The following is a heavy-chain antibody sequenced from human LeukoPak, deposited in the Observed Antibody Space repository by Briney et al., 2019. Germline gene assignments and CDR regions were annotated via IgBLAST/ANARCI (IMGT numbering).Heavy chain of an antibody. CDR2: FDPEDGET. CDR1: GYTLTELS. D-gene: IGHD6-6*01. CDR3: ATSFASYSSSSGLDY. Sequence: ASVTVSCKVSGYTLTELSMHWVRQAPGKGLEWMGGFDPEDGETIYAQKFQGRVTMTEDTSTDTAYMELSSLRSEDTAVYYCATSFASYSSSSGLDYWGQGTLVTVSS. V-gene: IGHV1-24*01. J-gene: IGHJ4*02.